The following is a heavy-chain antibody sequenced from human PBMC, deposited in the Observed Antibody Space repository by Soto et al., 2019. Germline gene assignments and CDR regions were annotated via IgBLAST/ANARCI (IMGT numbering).Heavy chain of an antibody. J-gene: IGHJ4*02. V-gene: IGHV3-23*01. CDR3: ARGSSTTPTSYGDLAY. D-gene: IGHD4-17*01. CDR1: GFVFNDYA. CDR2: ISASGGRT. Sequence: EVQLLESGGGLVQPGGSLRLSCEASGFVFNDYAISWVRQAPGKGLQWVSGISASGGRTYYADSVKGRLSVSRDNSNNTVFLQINRLRDEDTAMYYCARGSSTTPTSYGDLAYWGQGTLVTVS.